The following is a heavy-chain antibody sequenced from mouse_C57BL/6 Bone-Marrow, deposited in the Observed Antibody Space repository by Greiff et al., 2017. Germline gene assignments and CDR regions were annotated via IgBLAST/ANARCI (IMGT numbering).Heavy chain of an antibody. CDR3: AALSPMDY. J-gene: IGHJ4*01. V-gene: IGHV1-82*01. Sequence: QVQLQQSGPELVKPGASVKISCKASGYAFSSSWMNWVKQRPGKGLEWIGRIYPGDGDTNYNGKFKGKATLTADKSSSTAYMQLSSLTSEDSAVYFCAALSPMDYWGQGTSVTVSS. D-gene: IGHD6-5*01. CDR1: GYAFSSSW. CDR2: IYPGDGDT.